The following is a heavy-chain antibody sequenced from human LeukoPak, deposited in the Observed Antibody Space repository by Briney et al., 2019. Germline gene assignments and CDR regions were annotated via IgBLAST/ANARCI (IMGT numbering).Heavy chain of an antibody. CDR1: GMPFSSDA. J-gene: IGHJ4*02. D-gene: IGHD3-22*01. V-gene: IGHV3-9*01. Sequence: GGSLRLSCAASGMPFSSDAMSWVRQAPGKGLEWVSGISWNSGSIGYADSVKGRFTISRDNAKNSLYLQMNSLRAEDTALYYCAKDIGSGYYYYFDYWGQGTLVTVSS. CDR2: ISWNSGSI. CDR3: AKDIGSGYYYYFDY.